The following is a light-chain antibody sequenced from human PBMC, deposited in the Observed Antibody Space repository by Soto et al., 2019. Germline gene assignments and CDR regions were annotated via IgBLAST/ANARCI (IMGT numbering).Light chain of an antibody. V-gene: IGLV2-11*01. CDR1: SSNVGGYIS. J-gene: IGLJ1*01. Sequence: QSALTQPRSVSGSPGQTVTISCTGTSSNVGGYISVSWYQQHPGKAPKLMISDVTNRPSGVPDRFSGSKSGNTASLTISGLQPEDEADYDCCSYAGTYIHYVFGSGTKVTVL. CDR3: CSYAGTYIHYV. CDR2: DVT.